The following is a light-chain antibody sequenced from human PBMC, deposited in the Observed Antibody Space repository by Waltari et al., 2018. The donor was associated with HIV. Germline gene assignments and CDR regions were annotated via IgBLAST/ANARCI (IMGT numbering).Light chain of an antibody. CDR2: KDS. Sequence: SYELTQPPSVSVSPGQTARITCSGDVLPKQYAYWYQQMPGQAPVLVIYKDSERLAGIPERVSASSSGTTVTLTISGVQAEDEADYYCQSAESTGIGVFGGGTKLTVL. CDR3: QSAESTGIGV. V-gene: IGLV3-25*03. CDR1: VLPKQY. J-gene: IGLJ3*02.